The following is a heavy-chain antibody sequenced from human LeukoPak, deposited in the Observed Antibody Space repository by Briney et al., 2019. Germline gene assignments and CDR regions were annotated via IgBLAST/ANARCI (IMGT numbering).Heavy chain of an antibody. CDR3: ASGKRHDFWSGYYTNGNYYYYYGMDV. CDR2: ISAYNGNT. V-gene: IGHV1-18*01. Sequence: ASVKVSCKASGYTFTSYGISWVRQAPGQGLEWMGWISAYNGNTNYARKLQGRVTMTTDTSTSTAYMELRSLRSDDTAVYYCASGKRHDFWSGYYTNGNYYYYYGMDVWGQGTTVTVSS. D-gene: IGHD3-3*01. J-gene: IGHJ6*02. CDR1: GYTFTSYG.